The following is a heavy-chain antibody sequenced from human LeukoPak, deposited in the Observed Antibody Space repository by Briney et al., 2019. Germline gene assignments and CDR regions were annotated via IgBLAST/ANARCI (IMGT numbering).Heavy chain of an antibody. D-gene: IGHD6-19*01. CDR1: GGSFSGYY. J-gene: IGHJ5*02. CDR2: INHSGST. Sequence: SETLSLTCAVYGGSFSGYYWSWIRQPPGKGLEWIGEINHSGSTNYNPSLKSRVTISVDTSKNQFSLKLSSVTAADTAVYYCASQWLVPYSIRLDPWGQGTLVTVSS. V-gene: IGHV4-34*01. CDR3: ASQWLVPYSIRLDP.